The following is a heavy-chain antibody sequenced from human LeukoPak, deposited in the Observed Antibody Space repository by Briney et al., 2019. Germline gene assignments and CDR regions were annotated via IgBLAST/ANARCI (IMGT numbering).Heavy chain of an antibody. J-gene: IGHJ4*02. CDR3: ARGNKQWLVPHDY. V-gene: IGHV3-11*01. Sequence: GGSLRLSCAASGFTFSDYYMNWIRQAPGKGLEWVSYISSSGSTIYYADSVKGRFTISRDNAKNSLYLQMNSLRAEDTAVYYCARGNKQWLVPHDYWGQGTLVTVSS. CDR2: ISSSGSTI. D-gene: IGHD6-19*01. CDR1: GFTFSDYY.